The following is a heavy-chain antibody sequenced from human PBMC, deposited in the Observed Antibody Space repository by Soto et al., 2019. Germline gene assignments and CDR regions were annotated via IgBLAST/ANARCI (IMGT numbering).Heavy chain of an antibody. CDR2: ISAYSGNT. Sequence: GASVKVSCKASGYTFTSYGISWVRQAPGQGLEWMGWISAYSGNTNYAQKLQGRVTMTTDTSTSTAYMELRSLRSDDTAVYYCARRIAARRSSGFDPWGQGTLVTVSS. J-gene: IGHJ5*02. CDR1: GYTFTSYG. CDR3: ARRIAARRSSGFDP. D-gene: IGHD6-6*01. V-gene: IGHV1-18*01.